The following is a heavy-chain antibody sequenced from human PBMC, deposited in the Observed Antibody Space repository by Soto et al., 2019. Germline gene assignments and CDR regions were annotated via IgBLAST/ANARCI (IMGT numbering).Heavy chain of an antibody. V-gene: IGHV3-21*01. J-gene: IGHJ3*02. CDR1: GFTFSTFG. CDR3: ARDEVTYAFDI. D-gene: IGHD4-4*01. Sequence: PGGSLRLSCVASGFTFSTFGMNWVRQAPGKGLEWVSSISSVGNYKYYADSVKGRFTISRDNAKNSLFLQMNSLRAEDTSIYYCARDEVTYAFDIWGQGTMVTVSS. CDR2: ISSVGNYK.